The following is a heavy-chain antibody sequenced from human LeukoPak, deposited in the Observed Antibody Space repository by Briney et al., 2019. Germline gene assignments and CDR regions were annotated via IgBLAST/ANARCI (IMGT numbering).Heavy chain of an antibody. Sequence: GGSLRLSCAASGFTFSSYWMSWVRQAPGKGLEWVANIKQDGSEKYYVDSVKGRFTISRDNAKNTLYLQMNSLRAEDTAVYYCASHYSSGWDPPHYWGQGTLVTVSS. CDR3: ASHYSSGWDPPHY. CDR1: GFTFSSYW. J-gene: IGHJ4*02. CDR2: IKQDGSEK. V-gene: IGHV3-7*01. D-gene: IGHD6-19*01.